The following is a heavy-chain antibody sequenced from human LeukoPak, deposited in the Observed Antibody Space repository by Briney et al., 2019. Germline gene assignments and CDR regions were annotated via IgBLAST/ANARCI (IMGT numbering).Heavy chain of an antibody. CDR1: GGSFNAYY. J-gene: IGHJ3*02. Sequence: SETLSLTCAVYGGSFNAYYWTWIRQTPGKGLEWIGEINHSGNTNYNPSLESRVTISADTSKNQFSLNLGSVTAADTAVYYCARLPPGDDAFDIWGQGTMVTVSS. CDR2: INHSGNT. D-gene: IGHD1-1*01. V-gene: IGHV4-34*01. CDR3: ARLPPGDDAFDI.